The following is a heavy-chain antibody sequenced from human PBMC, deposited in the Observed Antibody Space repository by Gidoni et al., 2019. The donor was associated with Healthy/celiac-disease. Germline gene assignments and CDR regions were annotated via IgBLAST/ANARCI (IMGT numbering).Heavy chain of an antibody. CDR2: IKSKTDGGTT. D-gene: IGHD3-16*02. Sequence: EVQLVESGGGLVTPGGSLRLSCSASGFTFSNAWMNWVRQAPGKGLEWVGRIKSKTDGGTTDDAAPVKGRFTISRDDSKNTLYLQMNRLKTEDTAVYYCTTNATYYDYVWGSYPLDYWGQGTLVTVSS. CDR3: TTNATYYDYVWGSYPLDY. J-gene: IGHJ4*02. CDR1: GFTFSNAW. V-gene: IGHV3-15*07.